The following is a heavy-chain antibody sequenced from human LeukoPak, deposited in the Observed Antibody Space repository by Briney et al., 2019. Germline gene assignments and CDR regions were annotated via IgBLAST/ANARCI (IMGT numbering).Heavy chain of an antibody. V-gene: IGHV1-2*06. J-gene: IGHJ5*02. CDR2: INPNSGGT. CDR1: GYTLTGYY. CDR3: ARRRQLGWFDP. D-gene: IGHD1-1*01. Sequence: ASVKVSCKASGYTLTGYYMHWVRQAPGQGLEWMGRINPNSGGTNYAQKFQGRVTMTRDTSISTAYMELSRLRSDDTAVYYCARRRQLGWFDPWGQGTLVTVSS.